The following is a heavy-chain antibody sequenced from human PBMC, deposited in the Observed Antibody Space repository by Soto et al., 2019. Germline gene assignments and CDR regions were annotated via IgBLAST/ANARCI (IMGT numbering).Heavy chain of an antibody. V-gene: IGHV4-59*01. D-gene: IGHD6-19*01. CDR1: GGALSSYY. J-gene: IGHJ4*02. Sequence: PSETLSLTCTISGGALSSYYWSWIRQPPGEGLEWIGNVDYSGITFYKASLKSRVTISVDTSKKQFSLRLTSVTAADSAVYYCAKAYYASGCPTCPTFDSWGQGILVTVPQ. CDR2: VDYSGIT. CDR3: AKAYYASGCPTCPTFDS.